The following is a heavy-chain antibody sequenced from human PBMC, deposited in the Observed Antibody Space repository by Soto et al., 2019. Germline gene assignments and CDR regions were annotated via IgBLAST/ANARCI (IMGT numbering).Heavy chain of an antibody. CDR1: GGSISNFY. V-gene: IGHV4-59*08. CDR3: ARTVLGPDLLADSFVDYYYYMDV. CDR2: VYYTGST. D-gene: IGHD3-9*01. J-gene: IGHJ6*03. Sequence: SETLSLTCTVSGGSISNFYCSWIWQPPGKGLEWIGYVYYTGSTSYNPSLKRRVTFSADSSRGQFSLRLNSVTAADTAVYYCARTVLGPDLLADSFVDYYYYMDVWGQGTTVTVSS.